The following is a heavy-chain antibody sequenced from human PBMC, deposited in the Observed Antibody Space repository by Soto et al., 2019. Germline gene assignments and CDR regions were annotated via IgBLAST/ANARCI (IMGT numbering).Heavy chain of an antibody. CDR2: IYNSGST. D-gene: IGHD2-15*01. Sequence: QVQLQESGPGLVKPSETLSLTCTVSGVSISSSYWSWIRQPPGKGLEWIGYIYNSGSTNYNLTLKSPVTISVDTSKIQVSLGLSSVTAADTAVYYCARDRAFCSGRSCYSPADYYYYMDVWGKGTTVTVS. CDR3: ARDRAFCSGRSCYSPADYYYYMDV. J-gene: IGHJ6*03. CDR1: GVSISSSY. V-gene: IGHV4-59*01.